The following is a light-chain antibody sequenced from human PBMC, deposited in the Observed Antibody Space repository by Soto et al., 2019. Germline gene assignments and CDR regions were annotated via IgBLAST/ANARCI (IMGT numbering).Light chain of an antibody. J-gene: IGKJ3*01. Sequence: DIPMTQSPSSLSASVGDRVTITCRASQSISTYLNWYQQKPGKAPKLLIYAASSLQSGVPSRFSGSGSGTDFTLIISSMQDADFATYYCQQSYSTPLTFGPGTTVDIK. CDR3: QQSYSTPLT. CDR1: QSISTY. V-gene: IGKV1-39*01. CDR2: AAS.